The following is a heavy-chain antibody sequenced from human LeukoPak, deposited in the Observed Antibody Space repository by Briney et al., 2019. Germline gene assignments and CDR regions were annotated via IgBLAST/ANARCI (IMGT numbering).Heavy chain of an antibody. V-gene: IGHV3-23*01. D-gene: IGHD5-18*01. Sequence: GGPLRLSCVASGITFSNYAVSWVRQAPEKGLDWVSVISGSAHKIRYADSVKGRFTISRDNSENIVYLQMNNRRAEDTAVYYCAGRVTGYSSGYVYWGQGTLVTVSS. J-gene: IGHJ4*02. CDR3: AGRVTGYSSGYVY. CDR2: ISGSAHKI. CDR1: GITFSNYA.